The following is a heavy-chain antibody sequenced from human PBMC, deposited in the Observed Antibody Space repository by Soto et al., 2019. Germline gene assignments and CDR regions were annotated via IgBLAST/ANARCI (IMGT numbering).Heavy chain of an antibody. CDR3: ANGSGWSCFDY. J-gene: IGHJ4*02. Sequence: QVQLVESGGGVVQPGRSLRLSCAASGFTFSSYSIHWVRQAPGKRLEWVAVISYDGNNKYYADSVKGRFTMSRDNFKNTLYLQMNSLSLEDTDVYYWANGSGWSCFDYWGQRTLVTVSS. D-gene: IGHD6-19*01. V-gene: IGHV3-30-3*01. CDR2: ISYDGNNK. CDR1: GFTFSSYS.